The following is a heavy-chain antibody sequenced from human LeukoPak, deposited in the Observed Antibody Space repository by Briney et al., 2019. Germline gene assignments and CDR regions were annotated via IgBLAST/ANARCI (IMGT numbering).Heavy chain of an antibody. Sequence: PGGSLRLSCAASGFTFSDYYMSWIRQAPGKGLEWVSVISGSGSRTYYADSVKGRFTISRDNSKNTLYLQMNSLRAEDTAVYYCARDVVVGAHPPSPFDYWGQGTLVTVSS. CDR2: ISGSGSRT. V-gene: IGHV3-11*04. D-gene: IGHD2-15*01. CDR3: ARDVVVGAHPPSPFDY. CDR1: GFTFSDYY. J-gene: IGHJ4*02.